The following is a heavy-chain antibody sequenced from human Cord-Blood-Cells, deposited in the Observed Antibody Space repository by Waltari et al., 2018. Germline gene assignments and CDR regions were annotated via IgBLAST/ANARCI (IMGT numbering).Heavy chain of an antibody. D-gene: IGHD5-12*01. CDR3: ARSAGGYDYYYYGMDV. Sequence: QVQLVQSGAEGKKPGASVKVSCKASGYTFTGYYMHWVRPAPGQGLEWTGWINPNSGGTTYAQKFQGWVTMTRDTSISTAYMELSRLRSDDTAVYYCARSAGGYDYYYYGMDVWGQGTTVTVSS. V-gene: IGHV1-2*04. CDR1: GYTFTGYY. CDR2: INPNSGGT. J-gene: IGHJ6*02.